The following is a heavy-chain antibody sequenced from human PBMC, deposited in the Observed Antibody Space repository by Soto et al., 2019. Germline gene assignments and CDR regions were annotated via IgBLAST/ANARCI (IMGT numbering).Heavy chain of an antibody. CDR2: ISSSSSYI. J-gene: IGHJ6*02. Sequence: PGGSLRLSCAASGFTFSSYSMNWVRQAPGKGLEWVSSISSSSSYIYYADSVKGRFTISRDNAKNSLYLQMNSLRAEDTAVYYCARDKTGGYDLWSGSQIPYYGMDVWGQGTTVTVSS. V-gene: IGHV3-21*01. CDR3: ARDKTGGYDLWSGSQIPYYGMDV. CDR1: GFTFSSYS. D-gene: IGHD3-3*01.